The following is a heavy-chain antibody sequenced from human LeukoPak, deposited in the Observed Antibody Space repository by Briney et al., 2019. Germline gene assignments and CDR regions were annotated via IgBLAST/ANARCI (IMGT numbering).Heavy chain of an antibody. CDR3: ARSVEMATFDY. J-gene: IGHJ4*02. D-gene: IGHD5-24*01. CDR1: GYSISSGYY. CDR2: IYHSGST. Sequence: SETLSLTCAVSGYSISSGYYWGWIRQPPGKGLEWIGSIYHSGSTSYNPALKSRVTISVDTSKNQFSLKLSSVTAADTAVYYCARSVEMATFDYWGQGTLVTVSS. V-gene: IGHV4-38-2*01.